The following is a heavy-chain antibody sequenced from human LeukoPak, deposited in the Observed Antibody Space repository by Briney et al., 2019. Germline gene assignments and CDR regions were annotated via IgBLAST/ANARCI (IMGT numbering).Heavy chain of an antibody. CDR3: AQGSGYYPPFFDY. CDR1: GYTFTSYY. D-gene: IGHD3-3*01. J-gene: IGHJ4*02. V-gene: IGHV1-69*13. CDR2: IIPIFGTA. Sequence: ASVKVSCKASGYTFTSYYMHWVRQAPGQGLEWMGGIIPIFGTANYAQKFQGRVTITADESTSTAYMELSSLRSEDTAVYYCAQGSGYYPPFFDYWGQGTLVTVSS.